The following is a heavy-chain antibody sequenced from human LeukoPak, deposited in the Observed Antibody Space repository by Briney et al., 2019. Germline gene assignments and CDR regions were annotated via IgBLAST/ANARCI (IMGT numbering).Heavy chain of an antibody. CDR1: GFTFSSYW. CDR2: INSDGSST. Sequence: PGGSLRLSCAASGFTFSSYWMHWVRQAPGKGLAWVSRINSDGSSTSYADSVKGRFTISRDNAKNTLYLQMNSLRAEDTAVYYCARSPIAVAGTSREFFDYWGQGTLVTVSS. J-gene: IGHJ4*02. CDR3: ARSPIAVAGTSREFFDY. V-gene: IGHV3-74*01. D-gene: IGHD6-19*01.